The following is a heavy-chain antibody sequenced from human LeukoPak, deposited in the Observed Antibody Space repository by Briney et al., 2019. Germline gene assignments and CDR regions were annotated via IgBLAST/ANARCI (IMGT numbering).Heavy chain of an antibody. J-gene: IGHJ4*02. D-gene: IGHD3-9*01. CDR2: ISAYNGNT. Sequence: ASVKVSCTASGYTFTSYGISWVRQAPGQGLELMGWISAYNGNTTYAQKLQGRVTMTTDTSTSTAYMELRSLRSDDTAVYYCARGLEELKTYYDILTGQPEPTPFDYWGQGTLVTVSS. V-gene: IGHV1-18*01. CDR3: ARGLEELKTYYDILTGQPEPTPFDY. CDR1: GYTFTSYG.